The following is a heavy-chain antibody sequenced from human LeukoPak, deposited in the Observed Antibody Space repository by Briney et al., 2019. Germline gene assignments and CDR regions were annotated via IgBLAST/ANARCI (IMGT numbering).Heavy chain of an antibody. CDR2: INPSGDST. D-gene: IGHD6-13*01. V-gene: IGHV1-46*01. CDR1: GYTFTSNH. Sequence: ASVKVSCKASGYTFTSNHIHCVRQAPGQGLEWMGVINPSGDSTSYAQKFQGRVTMTRDTSTSTVYMELSSLRSEDTVIYYCAKLAASETGEGSWGQGTLVTVSS. CDR3: AKLAASETGEGS. J-gene: IGHJ5*02.